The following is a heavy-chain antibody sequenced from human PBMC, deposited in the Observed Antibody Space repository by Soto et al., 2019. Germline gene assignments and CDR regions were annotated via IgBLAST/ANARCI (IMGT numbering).Heavy chain of an antibody. CDR3: AKEPLARGSGWYADY. Sequence: EMQVLESGGGLVQPGGSRRLSCAASGFSFNNYAMSWVRQAPGKGLEWVSAISGNGGTTYYADSVKGRFTISRDNSRNTLFLEMNSLRVEDTAIYFCAKEPLARGSGWYADYWGQGTLVTVSS. J-gene: IGHJ4*02. D-gene: IGHD6-19*01. V-gene: IGHV3-23*01. CDR1: GFSFNNYA. CDR2: ISGNGGTT.